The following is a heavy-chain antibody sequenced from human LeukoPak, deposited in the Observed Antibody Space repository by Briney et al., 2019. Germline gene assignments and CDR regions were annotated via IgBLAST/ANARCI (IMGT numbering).Heavy chain of an antibody. Sequence: SETLSLTCTVSGGSISSSSYYWGWIRQPPGKGLEWIGSIYYSGSTYYNPSLKSRVTISVDRSKNQFSLKLSSVTAADTAVYYCARGRFGEYIGFDYWGQGTLVTVSS. CDR3: ARGRFGEYIGFDY. CDR2: IYYSGST. D-gene: IGHD3-10*01. CDR1: GGSISSSSYY. V-gene: IGHV4-39*07. J-gene: IGHJ4*02.